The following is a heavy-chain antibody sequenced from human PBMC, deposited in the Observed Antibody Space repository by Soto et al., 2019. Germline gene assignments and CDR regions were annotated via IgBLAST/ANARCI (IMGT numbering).Heavy chain of an antibody. Sequence: GGSLRLSCATSGFPFNNYAMSWVRQAPGKSLEWVSSITVSAGGTYYADSVKGRFTISRDNPKNTLYLQMKGLRAEDAAVYYCSKGHSGAFSTSSYHDFWGLGTLVTVLL. CDR1: GFPFNNYA. D-gene: IGHD2-15*01. CDR2: ITVSAGGT. J-gene: IGHJ4*02. V-gene: IGHV3-23*01. CDR3: SKGHSGAFSTSSYHDF.